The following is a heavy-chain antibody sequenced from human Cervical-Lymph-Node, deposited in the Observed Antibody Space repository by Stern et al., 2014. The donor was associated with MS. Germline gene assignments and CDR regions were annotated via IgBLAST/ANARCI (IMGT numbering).Heavy chain of an antibody. Sequence: VQLEESGTEVKKPGASVKLSCKASGYTFRSYYLHWVRQAPGQGLEWMGVINPSGGGTTYAQRFEGRITLTRDTSTSTIYMELSSLKSEDTAVYFCEATVGATNGDYWGQGTLVTVSS. V-gene: IGHV1-46*01. D-gene: IGHD1-26*01. CDR1: GYTFRSYY. CDR3: EATVGATNGDY. J-gene: IGHJ4*02. CDR2: INPSGGGT.